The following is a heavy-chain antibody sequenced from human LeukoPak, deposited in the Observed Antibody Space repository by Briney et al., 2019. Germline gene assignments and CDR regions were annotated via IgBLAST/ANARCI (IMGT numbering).Heavy chain of an antibody. CDR2: IRYDGSNK. V-gene: IGHV3-30*02. CDR3: AKGGTGYSYGSPFDY. J-gene: IGHJ4*02. Sequence: GGSVRHSCAASGFTFSSYGMHWVRQAPGKGLEWVAFIRYDGSNKYYADSVKGRFTTSRDNSKNTLYLQMNSLRAEDTAVYYCAKGGTGYSYGSPFDYWGQGTLVTVSS. D-gene: IGHD5-18*01. CDR1: GFTFSSYG.